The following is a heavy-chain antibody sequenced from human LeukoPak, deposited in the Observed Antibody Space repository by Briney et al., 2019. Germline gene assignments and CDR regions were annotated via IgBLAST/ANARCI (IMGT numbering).Heavy chain of an antibody. D-gene: IGHD3-22*01. CDR3: ARDLAYDSSSYYYYGMDV. CDR1: GFTFSSYW. CDR2: IKQDGSEK. Sequence: PGGSLRLSCAASGFTFSSYWMHWVRQAPGKGLEWVANIKQDGSEKYYVDSVKGRFTISRDNAKNSLYLQMNSLRAEDTAVYYCARDLAYDSSSYYYYGMDVWGQGTTVTVSS. V-gene: IGHV3-7*01. J-gene: IGHJ6*02.